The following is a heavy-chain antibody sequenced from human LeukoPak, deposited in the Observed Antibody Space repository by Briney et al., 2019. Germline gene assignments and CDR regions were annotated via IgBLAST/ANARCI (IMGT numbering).Heavy chain of an antibody. CDR2: INPNTGGA. Sequence: ASVKVSCKASGYTFTGYYIHWLRQAPGQGLEWTGRINPNTGGANYAQNFQGRVTMTRDTSTSTAYMDLRRLTSDDTAIYYCAITYSNNAFDVWGQGTVVTVSS. CDR1: GYTFTGYY. V-gene: IGHV1-2*06. D-gene: IGHD2-15*01. CDR3: AITYSNNAFDV. J-gene: IGHJ3*01.